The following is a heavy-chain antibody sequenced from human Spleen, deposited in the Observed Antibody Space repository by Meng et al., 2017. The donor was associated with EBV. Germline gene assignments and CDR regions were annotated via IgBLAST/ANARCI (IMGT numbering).Heavy chain of an antibody. CDR2: PVHPGST. Sequence: LPGAAPGRVDPAGARCLTCAAFGGPSRGDYWRIWVPQPTWKGLAWVEQPVHPGSTHYHVSLRCRVTFSVGTSKNQFSLRLSSVPAADTAFYSYAIGYQHSGSHGSFVYWGRGILVTVSS. CDR1: GGPSRGDYW. V-gene: IGHV4-4*01. CDR3: AIGYQHSGSHGSFVY. D-gene: IGHD3-10*01. J-gene: IGHJ4*02.